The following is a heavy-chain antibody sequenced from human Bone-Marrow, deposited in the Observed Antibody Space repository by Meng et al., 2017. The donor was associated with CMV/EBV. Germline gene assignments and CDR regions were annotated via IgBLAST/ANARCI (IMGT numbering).Heavy chain of an antibody. CDR3: AKDEGYYDSSGYPHY. D-gene: IGHD3-22*01. J-gene: IGHJ4*02. CDR2: IVGSGGST. CDR1: GFTFSNYA. V-gene: IGHV3-23*01. Sequence: GESLKISCGASGFTFSNYAMSWVRQAPGKGLQWVSAIVGSGGSTYYADSVKGRFTISRDNSKSTLYLQMNSLTAEDTAVYYCAKDEGYYDSSGYPHYWGQGTLVTVSS.